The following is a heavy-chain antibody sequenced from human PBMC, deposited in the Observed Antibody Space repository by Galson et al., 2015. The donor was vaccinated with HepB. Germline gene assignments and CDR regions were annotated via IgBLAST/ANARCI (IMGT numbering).Heavy chain of an antibody. CDR2: IKQDGSEK. V-gene: IGHV3-7*01. J-gene: IGHJ6*02. CDR1: GFTFSSYW. Sequence: SLRLSCAASGFTFSSYWMSWVRQAPGKGLEWVANIKQDGSEKYYVDSVKGRFTISRDNAKNSLYLQMNSLRAEDTAVYYCARDGVVPAAIGYYYYGMDVWGQGTTVTVSS. D-gene: IGHD2-2*01. CDR3: ARDGVVPAAIGYYYYGMDV.